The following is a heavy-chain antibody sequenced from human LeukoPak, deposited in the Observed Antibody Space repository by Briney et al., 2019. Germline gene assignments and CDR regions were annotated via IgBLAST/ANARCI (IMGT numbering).Heavy chain of an antibody. V-gene: IGHV4-34*01. J-gene: IGHJ4*02. CDR2: INHTGNA. D-gene: IGHD4-17*01. CDR1: GGSFSGYF. CDR3: AGKTVPTGVDY. Sequence: KPSETLSLTCAVYGGSFSGYFWSWIRQSPGKGLEWIGEINHTGNAAYNPSLKSRVTMSVDTPKNQFSLRLSSVTAADTAVYYCAGKTVPTGVDYWGQGTLVTVSS.